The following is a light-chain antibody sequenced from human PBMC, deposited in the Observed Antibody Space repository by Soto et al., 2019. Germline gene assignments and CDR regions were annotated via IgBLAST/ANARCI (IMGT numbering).Light chain of an antibody. CDR3: QQYNSYWT. CDR2: DAS. J-gene: IGKJ1*01. CDR1: QSVRSW. Sequence: QSPSTLSASVGDRVTITCRASQSVRSWLAWYQQKPGRAPKFLIYDASSLESGVPSRFSGSGSGTEFTLTISSLQPDDFATYYCQQYNSYWTFGQGTKVDIK. V-gene: IGKV1-5*01.